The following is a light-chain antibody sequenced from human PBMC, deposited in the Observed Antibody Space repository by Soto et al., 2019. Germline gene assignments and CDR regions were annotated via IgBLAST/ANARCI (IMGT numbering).Light chain of an antibody. Sequence: QSVLTQPPSVSGAPGQRVTISCTGSNSNIGAGFGVQWYQQFPRTAPRLLIYSNTNRPSGVPDRFSASKSGTSASLAIIGLRAEDEADYYCQSFDINVLALIFGVGTKLTVL. J-gene: IGLJ2*01. CDR1: NSNIGAGFG. CDR3: QSFDINVLALI. V-gene: IGLV1-40*01. CDR2: SNT.